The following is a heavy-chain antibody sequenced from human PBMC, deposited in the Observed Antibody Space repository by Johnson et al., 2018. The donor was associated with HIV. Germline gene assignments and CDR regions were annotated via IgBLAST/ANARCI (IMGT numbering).Heavy chain of an antibody. CDR2: IKSKTEGGTR. CDR1: GFTFSNAW. V-gene: IGHV3-15*01. J-gene: IGHJ3*02. CDR3: TRWCNSGGGSI. Sequence: EMQLVESGGGLVKPGGSLRLSCAASGFTFSNAWMSWVRQAPGKGLEWVGRIKSKTEGGTRDYAAPVKCRFTISRHDSKNKMYLQINSLKTDDTAVYYCTRWCNSGGGSIWGQGTMVTVSS. D-gene: IGHD3-16*01.